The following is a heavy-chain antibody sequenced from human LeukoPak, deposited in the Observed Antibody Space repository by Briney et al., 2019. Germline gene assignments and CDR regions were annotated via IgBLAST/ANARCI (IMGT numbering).Heavy chain of an antibody. V-gene: IGHV4-4*02. Sequence: SGTLSLTCAVSGGSISSSNWWSWVRQPPGKGLEWIGEIYHSGSTNYNPSPKSRVTISVDKSKNQFSLKLSSVTAADTAVYYCARRGRGSDFWSGYDWFDPWGQGTLVTVSS. D-gene: IGHD3-3*01. CDR2: IYHSGST. J-gene: IGHJ5*02. CDR3: ARRGRGSDFWSGYDWFDP. CDR1: GGSISSSNW.